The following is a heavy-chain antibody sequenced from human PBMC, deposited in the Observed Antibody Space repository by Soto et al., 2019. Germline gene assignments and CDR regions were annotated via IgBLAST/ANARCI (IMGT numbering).Heavy chain of an antibody. CDR3: ARDRGIAVAGNWFDP. J-gene: IGHJ5*02. V-gene: IGHV1-18*01. CDR1: GYTFTSYG. D-gene: IGHD6-19*01. Sequence: ASVKVSCKASGYTFTSYGISWVRQAPGQGLEWMGWISAYNGNTNYAQKLQGRVTMTTDTSTSTAYMELRSLRSDDTAVYYCARDRGIAVAGNWFDPWGQGTLVTVSS. CDR2: ISAYNGNT.